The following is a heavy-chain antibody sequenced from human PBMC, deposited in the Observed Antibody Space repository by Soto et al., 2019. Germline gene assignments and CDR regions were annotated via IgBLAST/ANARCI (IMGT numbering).Heavy chain of an antibody. V-gene: IGHV4-59*11. CDR1: GGSISNHY. D-gene: IGHD7-27*01. Sequence: QVQLQESGPGLVKPSETLSLTCSVSGGSISNHYWSWIRQPPGKGLEWIGYIYYNGITNYNPSLKSRVTMSVDTSRNQISLKLTTVTAEDTAVYYCTRANWYSEYWGQGTLVTVSS. J-gene: IGHJ4*02. CDR3: TRANWYSEY. CDR2: IYYNGIT.